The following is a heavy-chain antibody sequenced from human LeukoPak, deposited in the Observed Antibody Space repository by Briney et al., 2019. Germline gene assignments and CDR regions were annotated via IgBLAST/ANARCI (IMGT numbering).Heavy chain of an antibody. Sequence: PGGSLRLSCAASGFTFSSYAMSWVRQAPGKGLEWVSAISGSGGSTYYADSVKGRFTISRDNSKNTLYLQMNSLRAEDTAVYYCAKDLYYYDSSGYSLFDSWGQGTLVTVSS. V-gene: IGHV3-23*01. CDR2: ISGSGGST. CDR3: AKDLYYYDSSGYSLFDS. CDR1: GFTFSSYA. J-gene: IGHJ4*02. D-gene: IGHD3-22*01.